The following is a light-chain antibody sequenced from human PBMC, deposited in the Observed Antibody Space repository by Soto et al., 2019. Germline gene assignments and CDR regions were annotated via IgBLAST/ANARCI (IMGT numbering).Light chain of an antibody. J-gene: IGLJ1*01. V-gene: IGLV1-40*01. CDR3: QSFDISLGGYV. Sequence: QAVVTQPPSVSGAPGQRVTISCTGSSSNIGAGYAVHWYQQFPGTIPRLLIYVNSDRPSGVPDRFSGSKSGTSASLAITGLQAEDEADYYCQSFDISLGGYVFGPGTKVTVL. CDR1: SSNIGAGYA. CDR2: VNS.